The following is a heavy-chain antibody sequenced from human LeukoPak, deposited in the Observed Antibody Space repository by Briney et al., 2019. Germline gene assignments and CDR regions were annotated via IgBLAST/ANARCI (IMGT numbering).Heavy chain of an antibody. CDR3: AREVLGYCSGGSCSD. J-gene: IGHJ4*02. V-gene: IGHV4-31*03. D-gene: IGHD2-15*01. CDR2: IYYSGST. CDR1: GGSISSGGYY. Sequence: PSQTLSLTCTVSGGSISSGGYYWSWIRQHPGKGLEWIGYIYYSGSTYYNPSLKSRVTISVDTSKNQFSLKLSSVTAADTAVYYCAREVLGYCSGGSCSDWGQGTLVTVSS.